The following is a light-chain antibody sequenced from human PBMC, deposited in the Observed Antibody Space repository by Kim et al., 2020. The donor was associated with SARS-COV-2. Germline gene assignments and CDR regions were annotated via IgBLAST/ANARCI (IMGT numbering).Light chain of an antibody. CDR2: QDS. Sequence: SYELTQPPSVSVSPGQTVSITCSGEKLGDKYACWYQQKPGQSPVLVIYQDSKRPSGIPERFSGSNSGNTATLTISGTQAMDEADYYCQAWDSSTAVVFGGGTQLT. J-gene: IGLJ2*01. CDR3: QAWDSSTAVV. CDR1: KLGDKY. V-gene: IGLV3-1*01.